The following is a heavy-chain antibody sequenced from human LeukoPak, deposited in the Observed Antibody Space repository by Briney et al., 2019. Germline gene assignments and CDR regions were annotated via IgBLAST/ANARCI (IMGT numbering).Heavy chain of an antibody. CDR2: IYYSGNT. D-gene: IGHD2-2*01. CDR3: ARGYCSSTICRQYFQH. CDR1: GGSISSYY. V-gene: IGHV4-59*01. Sequence: SETLSLTCTVSGGSISSYYWSWIRQPPGKGLEGIGYIYYSGNTNYNPSLKSRVTISVDTSKNQFSLKLSSVTAADTAVYYCARGYCSSTICRQYFQHWGQGTLVTVSS. J-gene: IGHJ1*01.